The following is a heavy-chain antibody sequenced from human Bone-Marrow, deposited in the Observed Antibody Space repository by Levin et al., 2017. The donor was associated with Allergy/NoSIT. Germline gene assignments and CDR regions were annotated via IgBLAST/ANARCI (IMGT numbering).Heavy chain of an antibody. V-gene: IGHV1-69*13. Sequence: SVKVSCKTSGGTVSTYSFNWLRQAPGQGLEWMGGIIPIFGTPKYAQKFQGRVTITADESTGTVYMEVTSLRSEDTALYYCARDGGYSGYDGGNYFDYWGQGTLVTVSS. D-gene: IGHD5-12*01. CDR1: GGTVSTYS. CDR2: IIPIFGTP. CDR3: ARDGGYSGYDGGNYFDY. J-gene: IGHJ4*02.